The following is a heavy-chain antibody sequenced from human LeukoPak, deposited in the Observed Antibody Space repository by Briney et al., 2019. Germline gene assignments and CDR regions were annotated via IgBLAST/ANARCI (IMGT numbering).Heavy chain of an antibody. D-gene: IGHD4-23*01. CDR2: IYHSGST. Sequence: PSETLSLTCTVSGYSISSGYYWGWIRQPPGKGLEWIGSIYHSGSTYYNPSLKSRVTISVDTSKNQFSLKLSSVTAADTAVYYCARTGGNSGIDYWGQGTLVTVSS. CDR3: ARTGGNSGIDY. CDR1: GYSISSGYY. V-gene: IGHV4-38-2*02. J-gene: IGHJ4*02.